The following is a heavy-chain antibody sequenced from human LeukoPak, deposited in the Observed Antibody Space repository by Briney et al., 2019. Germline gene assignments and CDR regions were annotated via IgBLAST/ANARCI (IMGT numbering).Heavy chain of an antibody. Sequence: ASVKVSCKASGYTFTGYYMHWVRQAPGQGLEWMGWINPNSGGTNYAQKFQGRVTMTRDTSISTAYMELSRLTSGDTALYYCAREIYNWNSADYWGQGTLVTVSS. CDR3: AREIYNWNSADY. J-gene: IGHJ4*02. V-gene: IGHV1-2*02. D-gene: IGHD1-20*01. CDR1: GYTFTGYY. CDR2: INPNSGGT.